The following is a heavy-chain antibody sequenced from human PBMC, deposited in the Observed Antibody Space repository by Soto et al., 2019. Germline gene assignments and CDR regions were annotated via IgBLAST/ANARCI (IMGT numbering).Heavy chain of an antibody. CDR1: GFTFDIYA. Sequence: EVQLVESGEGLFHPARSLKLSCAAFGFTFDIYAMNWFGQRPGRGLEWVSGITWNRDEIGYPQSVKGRFSISRDNAKKSRYLQMNSMRPDEMALYYCAASRGYDSSGYSGYYYGLVVRGQGATVTVSS. CDR3: AASRGYDSSGYSGYYYGLVV. D-gene: IGHD3-22*01. J-gene: IGHJ6*02. V-gene: IGHV3-9*03. CDR2: ITWNRDEI.